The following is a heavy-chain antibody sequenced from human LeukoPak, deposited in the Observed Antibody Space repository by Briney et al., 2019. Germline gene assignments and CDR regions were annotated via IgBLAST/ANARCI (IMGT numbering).Heavy chain of an antibody. CDR3: ARGQDCSGGSCYLSGGSEFDP. CDR1: GGSFSGYY. V-gene: IGHV4-34*01. J-gene: IGHJ5*02. D-gene: IGHD2-15*01. CDR2: INHSGST. Sequence: PSETLSLTCAVYGGSFSGYYWSWIRQPPGEGLEWIGEINHSGSTNYNPSLKSRVTISVDTSKNQFSLKLSSVTAADTAVYYCARGQDCSGGSCYLSGGSEFDPWGQGTLVTVSS.